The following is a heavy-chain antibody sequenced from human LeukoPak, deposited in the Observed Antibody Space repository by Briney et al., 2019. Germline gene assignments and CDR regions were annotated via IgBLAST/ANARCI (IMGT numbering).Heavy chain of an antibody. D-gene: IGHD2-15*01. V-gene: IGHV5-51*01. J-gene: IGHJ6*04. Sequence: GESLKIPCKGSGYSFNSYWIGWVRQMPGKGLEWMGISYPGDSDTRYSPSFQGQVTISADKSISTAYLQWSSLKASDTAMYYCARYVVVAATTRGGRYHYYYYGMDVWGKGTTVTVSS. CDR3: ARYVVVAATTRGGRYHYYYYGMDV. CDR2: SYPGDSDT. CDR1: GYSFNSYW.